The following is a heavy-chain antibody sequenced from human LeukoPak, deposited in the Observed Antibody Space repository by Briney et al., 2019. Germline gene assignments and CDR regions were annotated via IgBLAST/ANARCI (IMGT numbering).Heavy chain of an antibody. Sequence: ASVKVSCKASGYTFTSYYIHWVRQAPGQGLEWMGIINPSGGSTSYAQKFQGRVTMTRDTSTSTVYMELSSLRSEDTAVYYCAGGQYYYDSSGYHDAFDIWGQGTMVTVSS. CDR3: AGGQYYYDSSGYHDAFDI. V-gene: IGHV1-46*01. J-gene: IGHJ3*02. CDR1: GYTFTSYY. D-gene: IGHD3-22*01. CDR2: INPSGGST.